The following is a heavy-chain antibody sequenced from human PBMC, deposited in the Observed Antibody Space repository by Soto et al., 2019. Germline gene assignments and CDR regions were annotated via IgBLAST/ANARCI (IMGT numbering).Heavy chain of an antibody. V-gene: IGHV1-69*06. Sequence: SVKVSCKASGGTFSSYAISWVRQAPGQGLEWMGGIIPIFRTANYAQKFQGRVTITADKSTSTAYMELSSLRSEDTAVYYCASLPLTNIAASRDRPQDCYYGMDVLGQGTTVTVSS. CDR1: GGTFSSYA. CDR2: IIPIFRTA. CDR3: ASLPLTNIAASRDRPQDCYYGMDV. J-gene: IGHJ6*02. D-gene: IGHD6-13*01.